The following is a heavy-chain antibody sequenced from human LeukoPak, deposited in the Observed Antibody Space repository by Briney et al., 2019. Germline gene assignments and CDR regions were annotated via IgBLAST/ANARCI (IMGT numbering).Heavy chain of an antibody. V-gene: IGHV3-66*01. CDR3: ARGAITMVRGWEFDY. CDR2: IYSGGNT. Sequence: GGSLRLSCAASGFTVSSNYMSWVRQAPAKGLEWVSVIYSGGNTKYADSVKGRFTISRDNSKNTLYLQMNSLRAEDTAVYFCARGAITMVRGWEFDYWGQGTLVTVSS. D-gene: IGHD3-10*01. J-gene: IGHJ4*02. CDR1: GFTVSSNY.